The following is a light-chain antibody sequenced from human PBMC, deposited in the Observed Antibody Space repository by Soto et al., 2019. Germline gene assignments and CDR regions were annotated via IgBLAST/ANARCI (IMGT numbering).Light chain of an antibody. Sequence: DIQMTQSPSPLSGSVGDRLTITCRASQTIFSWLGWYQQTPGKAPELLIYKASTLKSGVPSRFSGSGSGTEFTLTISSLQPDEFATYYCQQYNSYWTFGRGTKVDIK. V-gene: IGKV1-5*03. CDR1: QTIFSW. CDR3: QQYNSYWT. CDR2: KAS. J-gene: IGKJ1*01.